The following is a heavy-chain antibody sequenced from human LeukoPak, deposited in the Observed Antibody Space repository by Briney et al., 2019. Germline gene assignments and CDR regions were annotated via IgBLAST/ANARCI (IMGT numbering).Heavy chain of an antibody. J-gene: IGHJ5*02. CDR2: MNPNSGNT. V-gene: IGHV1-8*01. CDR1: GYTFTSYD. D-gene: IGHD1-26*01. Sequence: ASVTVSCKASGYTFTSYDINWVRQAPGQGLEWMGWMNPNSGNTGYAQKFQGRVTITRNTSISTAYMELSSLRSEDTAVYYCARGKSPKWELKDPWGQGTLVTVSS. CDR3: ARGKSPKWELKDP.